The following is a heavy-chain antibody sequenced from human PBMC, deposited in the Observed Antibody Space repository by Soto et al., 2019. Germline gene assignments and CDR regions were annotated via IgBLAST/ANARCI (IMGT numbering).Heavy chain of an antibody. CDR2: ISGSGGST. CDR1: GFTFSSYA. J-gene: IGHJ4*02. CDR3: AKDQNPYYDSSGTYYFDY. Sequence: PGGSLRLSCAASGFTFSSYAMSWVRQAPGKGLEWVSAISGSGGSTYYADSVKGRFTISRDNSKNMLYLQMNSLRAEDTAVYYCAKDQNPYYDSSGTYYFDYWGQGTLVTVSS. V-gene: IGHV3-23*01. D-gene: IGHD3-22*01.